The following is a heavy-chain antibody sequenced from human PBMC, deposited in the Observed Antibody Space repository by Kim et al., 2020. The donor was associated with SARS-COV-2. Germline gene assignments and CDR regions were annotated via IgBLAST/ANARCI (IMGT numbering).Heavy chain of an antibody. CDR1: GYIFTGYS. Sequence: ASVKVSCKTSGYIFTGYSLNWVRQAPGQGLEWLGWINTVDGSPMYAQDFTGRFVFSVNVSVSTAYLQIISLKSDDTAIYYCARPIYTSKWFYLDSWGQGTLVNVSS. V-gene: IGHV7-4-1*02. J-gene: IGHJ4*02. D-gene: IGHD6-13*01. CDR2: INTVDGSP. CDR3: ARPIYTSKWFYLDS.